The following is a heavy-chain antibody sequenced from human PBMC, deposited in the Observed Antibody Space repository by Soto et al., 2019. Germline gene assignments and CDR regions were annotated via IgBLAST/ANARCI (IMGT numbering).Heavy chain of an antibody. D-gene: IGHD2-21*02. CDR3: VTEALCGYNCYSIDFQP. CDR1: GYPLSELS. Sequence: QVQLVQSGAEVKKPGASVKVSCNVSGYPLSELSMHWGRQAPGKGLEWLGGFDPENRKRVYSQKCHCRVNMTQQTSKDTCYLELSSLTSHDTATYFCVTEALCGYNCYSIDFQPWGQGTPVPVSS. V-gene: IGHV1-24*01. J-gene: IGHJ1*01. CDR2: FDPENRKR.